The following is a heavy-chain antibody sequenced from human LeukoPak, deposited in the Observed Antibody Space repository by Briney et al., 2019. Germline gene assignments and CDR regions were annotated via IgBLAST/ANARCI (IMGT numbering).Heavy chain of an antibody. Sequence: SETLSLTCTVSGGSISSGGYSWSWIRQHPGKGLEWIGYIYYSGSTYYHPSLKSRVTISVDTSKNQSSLTLSSVTAADTAVYYCARGYCSSTSCYTENWFDPWGQGTLVTVSS. CDR1: GGSISSGGYS. CDR2: IYYSGST. CDR3: ARGYCSSTSCYTENWFDP. D-gene: IGHD2-2*02. V-gene: IGHV4-31*03. J-gene: IGHJ5*02.